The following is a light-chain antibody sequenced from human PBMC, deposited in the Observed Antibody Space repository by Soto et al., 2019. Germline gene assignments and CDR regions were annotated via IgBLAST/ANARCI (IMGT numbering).Light chain of an antibody. Sequence: EIVLTQSPGTLSLSPGERATLSCRASQSVSSNHLAWYQQKPGQAPRLLIYGSSSRATGIPDRFSGSGSGTDFTLTISRLEPDDFAVYFGHRYVGSSPHTFGQETKWDIK. V-gene: IGKV3-20*01. J-gene: IGKJ2*01. CDR1: QSVSSNH. CDR2: GSS. CDR3: HRYVGSSPHT.